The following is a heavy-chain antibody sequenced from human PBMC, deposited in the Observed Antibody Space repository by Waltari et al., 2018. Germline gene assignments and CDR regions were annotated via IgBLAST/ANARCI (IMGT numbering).Heavy chain of an antibody. D-gene: IGHD4-17*01. Sequence: QVQLQQWGAGLLKPSETLSLTCAVYGGSFSGYYWSWIRQPPGKGLEWIGEINHRGSTNYNPSLNSRVTISLDTSKNQFSLKLSSVTAADTAVYYCARALYGDFDYWGQGTLVTVSS. CDR1: GGSFSGYY. CDR3: ARALYGDFDY. V-gene: IGHV4-34*01. J-gene: IGHJ4*02. CDR2: INHRGST.